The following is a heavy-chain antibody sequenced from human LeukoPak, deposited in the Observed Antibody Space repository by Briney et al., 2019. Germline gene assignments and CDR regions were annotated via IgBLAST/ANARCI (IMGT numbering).Heavy chain of an antibody. CDR1: GYSFTSYW. CDR3: ARLRVDTAMVIYYYYGMDV. V-gene: IGHV5-10-1*01. D-gene: IGHD5-18*01. Sequence: GESLKISCKGSGYSFTSYWISWVRQMPGKGLEWMGRIDPGDSYTNYSPSLQGHVTISADKSISTAYLQWSSLKASDTAMYYCARLRVDTAMVIYYYYGMDVWGKGTTVTVSS. J-gene: IGHJ6*04. CDR2: IDPGDSYT.